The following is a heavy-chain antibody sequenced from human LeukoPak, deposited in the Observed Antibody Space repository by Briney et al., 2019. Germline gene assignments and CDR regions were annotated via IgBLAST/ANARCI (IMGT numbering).Heavy chain of an antibody. V-gene: IGHV4-4*07. Sequence: PSETLSLTCTVSRASISDNYWSWSRQPAGKALEWIGRTYTSGDTNYNPSLKSRASVPVDTSKNQFYLSLRYVTAADTAVYYCTIGGASGSLAHWGPGTLVTVSS. J-gene: IGHJ4*02. D-gene: IGHD6-13*01. CDR1: RASISDNY. CDR3: TIGGASGSLAH. CDR2: TYTSGDT.